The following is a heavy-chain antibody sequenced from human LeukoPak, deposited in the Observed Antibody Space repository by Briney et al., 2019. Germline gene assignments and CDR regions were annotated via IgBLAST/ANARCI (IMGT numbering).Heavy chain of an antibody. CDR2: IYYSGRT. Sequence: SETLSLTCTVSGGSISSYYWSWIRQPPGEGLEWIGNIYYSGRTNYNPSLKSRVTISIDTSKNQFSLKLSSVNAADTAVYYCATLGNWGSSADFDYWGQGTLVTVSS. CDR1: GGSISSYY. J-gene: IGHJ4*02. CDR3: ATLGNWGSSADFDY. D-gene: IGHD7-27*01. V-gene: IGHV4-59*01.